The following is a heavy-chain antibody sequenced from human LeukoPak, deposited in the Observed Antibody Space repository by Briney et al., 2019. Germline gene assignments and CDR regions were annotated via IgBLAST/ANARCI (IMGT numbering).Heavy chain of an antibody. CDR3: VRDLLLAAAVDY. CDR2: IYYSGST. J-gene: IGHJ4*02. Sequence: TWETLSLTCTVSGGSISSSSYYWGWLRQPPGKGRERIMSIYYSGSTYYNPSLKRRVTISVDPSKNQFSLKLSSVTAADTAVYYCVRDLLLAAAVDYWGEGTLVSVSS. V-gene: IGHV4-39*07. D-gene: IGHD6-13*01. CDR1: GGSISSSSYY.